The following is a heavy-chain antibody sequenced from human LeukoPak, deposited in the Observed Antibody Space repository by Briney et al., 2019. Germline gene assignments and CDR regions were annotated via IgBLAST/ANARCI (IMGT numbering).Heavy chain of an antibody. J-gene: IGHJ4*02. D-gene: IGHD1-26*01. Sequence: SETLSLTCTVSGGSISSGDYYWSWIRQPPGKGLEWIGYIYYSGSTYYNPSLKSRVTISVDTSKNQFSLKLSSVTAADTAVYYCARRQRPRYSERNIGYYFDYWGQGTLVTVSS. CDR2: IYYSGST. CDR1: GGSISSGDYY. CDR3: ARRQRPRYSERNIGYYFDY. V-gene: IGHV4-30-4*08.